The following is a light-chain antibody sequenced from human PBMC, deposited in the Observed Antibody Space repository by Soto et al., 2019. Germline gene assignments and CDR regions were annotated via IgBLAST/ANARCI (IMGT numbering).Light chain of an antibody. CDR3: KNYNYWPQKT. Sequence: EIVMTQSPATLSGSPGERTTLSCRASQSVGNNLAWYQQKPGQAPRLLIYGAYTRATGIPARFSGSGSGTDFTLTISSLQSADFAVYYCKNYNYWPQKTFGQGSKVDIX. V-gene: IGKV3-15*01. CDR1: QSVGNN. J-gene: IGKJ1*01. CDR2: GAY.